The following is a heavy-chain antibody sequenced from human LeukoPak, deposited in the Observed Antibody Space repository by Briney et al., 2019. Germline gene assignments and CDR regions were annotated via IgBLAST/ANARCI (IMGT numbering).Heavy chain of an antibody. D-gene: IGHD3-3*01. V-gene: IGHV3-15*01. CDR2: IKSKTDGGTT. J-gene: IGHJ4*02. CDR1: GFTFCNAW. Sequence: KTGGSLRLSCAASGFTFCNAWMSWVRQAPGKGLEWVGRIKSKTDGGTTDYAAPVKGRFTISRDDSKNTLYLQMNSLKTEDTAVYYCTTGQYSTYYDFWSGYHTFDYWGQGTLVTVSS. CDR3: TTGQYSTYYDFWSGYHTFDY.